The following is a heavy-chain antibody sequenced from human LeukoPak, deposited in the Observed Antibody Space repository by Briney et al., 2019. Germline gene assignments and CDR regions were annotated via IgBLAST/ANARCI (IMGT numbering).Heavy chain of an antibody. CDR3: ARGAPYYYDSSGYVFLN. Sequence: SVKVSCRASGGTFSSYAISWVRQAPGQGLEWMGGIIPIFGTANYAQKFQGRVTITADESTSTAYMELSSLRSEDTAVYYCARGAPYYYDSSGYVFLNWGQGTLVTVSS. CDR2: IIPIFGTA. V-gene: IGHV1-69*13. D-gene: IGHD3-22*01. CDR1: GGTFSSYA. J-gene: IGHJ4*02.